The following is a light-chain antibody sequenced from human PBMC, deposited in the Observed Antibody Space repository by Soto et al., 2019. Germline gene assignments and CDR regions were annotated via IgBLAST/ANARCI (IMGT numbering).Light chain of an antibody. CDR1: SSDVGAYNY. CDR3: NSFAGSAHVV. CDR2: DVS. V-gene: IGLV2-8*01. Sequence: QSALAQPPSASGSPGQSVTISCTGTSSDVGAYNYVSWYQQHPGKAPKLIIYDVSQRPSGVPDRFSGSKSGNTASLTVSGLQAEEEAVYYCNSFAGSAHVVFGGGTKLTVL. J-gene: IGLJ2*01.